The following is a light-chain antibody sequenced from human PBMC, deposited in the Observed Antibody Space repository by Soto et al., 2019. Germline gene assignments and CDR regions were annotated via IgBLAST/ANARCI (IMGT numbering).Light chain of an antibody. CDR2: GAS. CDR1: QSVSSSY. J-gene: IGKJ1*01. V-gene: IGKV3-20*01. Sequence: EIVLTQSPGTLSLSPGERATLPCRASQSVSSSYLAWYQQKPGQDHRLLIYGASRRATGIPDRFSGSGSGTDFTLTISRLEPEDFAVYYCQQYGSSTWTFGQGTKVDIK. CDR3: QQYGSSTWT.